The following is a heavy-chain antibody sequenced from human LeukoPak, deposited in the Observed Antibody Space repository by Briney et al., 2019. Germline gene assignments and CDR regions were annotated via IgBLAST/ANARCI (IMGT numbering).Heavy chain of an antibody. V-gene: IGHV3-7*01. D-gene: IGHD2-15*01. CDR1: GFTFSSYW. Sequence: GGSLRLSCAASGFTFSSYWMSWVRQAPGKGLEWVANIRQDGSEKYYVDSVKGRFTISRDNAKNSLYLQMSSLRAEDTAVYYCARHHQLILYKPPKYYYYYYMDVWGKGTTVTISS. J-gene: IGHJ6*03. CDR2: IRQDGSEK. CDR3: ARHHQLILYKPPKYYYYYYMDV.